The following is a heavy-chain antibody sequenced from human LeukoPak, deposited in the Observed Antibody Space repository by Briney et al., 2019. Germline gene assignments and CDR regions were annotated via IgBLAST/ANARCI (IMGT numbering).Heavy chain of an antibody. Sequence: SETLSLTCTVSGGSISSSSYYWGWIRQPPGKGLEWIGSIYYSGSTYYNPSLKSRVTISVDTSKNQFSLKLSSVTAADTAVYYCARVYYGSGSRWFDPWGQGTLVTVSS. CDR2: IYYSGST. V-gene: IGHV4-39*07. CDR1: GGSISSSSYY. J-gene: IGHJ5*02. CDR3: ARVYYGSGSRWFDP. D-gene: IGHD3-10*01.